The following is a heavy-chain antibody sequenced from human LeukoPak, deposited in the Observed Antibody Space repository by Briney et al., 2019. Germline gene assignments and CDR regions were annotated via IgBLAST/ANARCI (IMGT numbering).Heavy chain of an antibody. Sequence: GGSLRLSCAASGFTFSSYSMNWVRQAPGKGLEWVSSISSSSSCIYYADSVKGRFTISRDNAKNSLYLQMNSLRAEDTAVYYCARDSVGTTSPYYFDYWGQGTLVTVSS. CDR3: ARDSVGTTSPYYFDY. D-gene: IGHD1-26*01. J-gene: IGHJ4*02. CDR1: GFTFSSYS. CDR2: ISSSSSCI. V-gene: IGHV3-21*01.